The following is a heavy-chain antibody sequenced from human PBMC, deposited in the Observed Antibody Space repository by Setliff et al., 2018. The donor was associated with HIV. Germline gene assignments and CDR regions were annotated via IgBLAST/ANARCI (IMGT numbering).Heavy chain of an antibody. Sequence: PGESLKISCKGSGYRFTSHWIAWVRQMSGKGLEWMGIIYPGDSETRYSPAFEGQVTISADKSTNTAFLQWTSLRASDTAMYFCTRQVPSYMVGRGTFDMWGQGTLVTVSS. D-gene: IGHD3-10*01. CDR3: TRQVPSYMVGRGTFDM. CDR2: IYPGDSET. CDR1: GYRFTSHW. V-gene: IGHV5-51*01. J-gene: IGHJ3*02.